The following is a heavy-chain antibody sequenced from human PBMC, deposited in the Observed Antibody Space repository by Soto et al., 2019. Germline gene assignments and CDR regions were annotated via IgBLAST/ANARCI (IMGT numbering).Heavy chain of an antibody. V-gene: IGHV3-23*01. CDR3: ARDDGGAAAISAFDI. CDR2: ISDTGGRT. D-gene: IGHD2-2*02. CDR1: GFTFSYYA. Sequence: GGSLRLSCTASGFTFSYYAMGWVRQAPGKGLEWVSGISDTGGRTYYADSLKGRFIISRDNSKNTLYLQMSSLRADDAACCCCARDDGGAAAISAFDIWGQGTMVTVSS. J-gene: IGHJ3*02.